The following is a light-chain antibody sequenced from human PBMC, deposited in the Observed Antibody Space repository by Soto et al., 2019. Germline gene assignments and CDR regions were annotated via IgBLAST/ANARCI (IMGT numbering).Light chain of an antibody. CDR3: SSFAGSNTPYV. J-gene: IGLJ1*01. CDR1: SRDVGGYNY. CDR2: EVT. V-gene: IGLV2-8*01. Sequence: QSALTQPPSASGSPGQSVTISCTGTSRDVGGYNYVSWYQQHPGKAPKVMIYEVTKRPSGVPDRFSGSKSGNTASLTVSGLQAEDEADYYCSSFAGSNTPYVFGTGTKLTVL.